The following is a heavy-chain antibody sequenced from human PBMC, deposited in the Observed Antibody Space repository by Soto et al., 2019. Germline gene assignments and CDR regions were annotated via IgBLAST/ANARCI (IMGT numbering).Heavy chain of an antibody. CDR3: ARGRSSFVVVVARYFDY. D-gene: IGHD2-15*01. V-gene: IGHV4-34*01. CDR1: GGSFSGYY. Sequence: PSETLSLTCAVYGGSFSGYYWSWIRQPPGKGLEWIGEINHSGSTNYNPSLKSRVTISVDTSKNQFSLKLSSVTAADTAAYYCARGRSSFVVVVARYFDYWGQGTLVTVSS. CDR2: INHSGST. J-gene: IGHJ4*02.